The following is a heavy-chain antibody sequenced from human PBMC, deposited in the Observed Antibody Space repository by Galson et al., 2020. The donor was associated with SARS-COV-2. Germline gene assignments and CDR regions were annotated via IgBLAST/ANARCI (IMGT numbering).Heavy chain of an antibody. J-gene: IGHJ4*02. CDR1: GGSISSGSYY. CDR3: ARESRWDLYFDH. V-gene: IGHV4-61*02. CDR2: IYTGVNT. D-gene: IGHD1-26*01. Sequence: SETLSLTCTVSGGSISSGSYYWSWIRQPAGKGLEWIGRIYTGVNTNYNPSLKSRVTISVDTSKNQFSLKLSSVTAADTAVYYCARESRWDLYFDHRGQGTLVTVSS.